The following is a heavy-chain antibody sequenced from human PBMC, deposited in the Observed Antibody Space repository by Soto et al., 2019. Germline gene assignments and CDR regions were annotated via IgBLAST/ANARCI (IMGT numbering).Heavy chain of an antibody. CDR2: INAGNGNT. D-gene: IGHD3-9*01. CDR3: ARDPAYYDILTGWPSYYYYGMDV. Sequence: QVQLVQSGAEVKKPGASVKVSCKASGYTFTSYAMHWVRQAPGQRLEWMGWINAGNGNTKYSQKFQGRVTITRDTSASTAYMELSSLRSEDTPVYYCARDPAYYDILTGWPSYYYYGMDVWGQGTTVTVSS. J-gene: IGHJ6*02. V-gene: IGHV1-3*01. CDR1: GYTFTSYA.